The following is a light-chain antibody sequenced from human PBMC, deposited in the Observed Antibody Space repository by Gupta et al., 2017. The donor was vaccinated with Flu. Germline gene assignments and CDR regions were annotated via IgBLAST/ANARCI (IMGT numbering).Light chain of an antibody. Sequence: KVTITRAGSNSKVGSNNVSWYHPLSAPDPKLLIFEDSSRHSATPASFSASNSATSATLTTTCLQGGEEADYYCDTEDTSRSAVLFGGGTKMNVL. V-gene: IGLV1-51*02. CDR1: NSKVGSNN. CDR2: EDS. CDR3: DTEDTSRSAVL. J-gene: IGLJ2*01.